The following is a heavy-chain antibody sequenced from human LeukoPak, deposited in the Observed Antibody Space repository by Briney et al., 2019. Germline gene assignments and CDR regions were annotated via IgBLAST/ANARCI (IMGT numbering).Heavy chain of an antibody. J-gene: IGHJ3*02. Sequence: GASVKVSCKASGYTFTGYYMHWVRQAPGQGLEWMGWINPNSGGTNYAQKFQGRVTMTRDTSISTAYMELSRLRSDDTAVYYCAREGPVVLLRREDAFDIWGQGTMVTVSS. CDR1: GYTFTGYY. V-gene: IGHV1-2*02. D-gene: IGHD3-10*01. CDR3: AREGPVVLLRREDAFDI. CDR2: INPNSGGT.